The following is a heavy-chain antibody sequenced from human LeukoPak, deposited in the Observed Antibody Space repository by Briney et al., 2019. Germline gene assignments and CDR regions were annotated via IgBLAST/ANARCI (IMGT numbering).Heavy chain of an antibody. D-gene: IGHD3-10*01. V-gene: IGHV3-9*01. CDR2: ISWNSDSI. J-gene: IGHJ4*02. CDR1: GFTFDDYA. CDR3: AKDSYYYGSGSDY. Sequence: PGRSLRLSCAASGFTFDDYAMHWVRQAPGKGLEWVSGISWNSDSIGYADSVKGRFTISRDNAKNSLYLQMNSLRAEDTALYYCAKDSYYYGSGSDYWGQGTLVTVSS.